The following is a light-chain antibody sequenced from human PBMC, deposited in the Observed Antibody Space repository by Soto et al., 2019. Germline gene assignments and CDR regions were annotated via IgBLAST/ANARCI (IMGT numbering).Light chain of an antibody. Sequence: DIQMTQSPSTLSASVGDRVTITCRASHSINNWLAWYQHKLGKAPKLLIYDASSLESGVPSRFSGSGSGAEFTRTSSSRQPDEFATHYCQQYRKYSPFTFGGGTKGESK. CDR3: QQYRKYSPFT. J-gene: IGKJ4*01. CDR2: DAS. CDR1: HSINNW. V-gene: IGKV1-5*01.